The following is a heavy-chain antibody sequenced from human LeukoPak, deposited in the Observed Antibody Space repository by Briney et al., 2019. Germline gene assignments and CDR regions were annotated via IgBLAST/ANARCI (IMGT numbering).Heavy chain of an antibody. D-gene: IGHD1-26*01. CDR2: IKQDGSEK. CDR1: GFTFSSYS. Sequence: GGSLRLSCAASGFTFSSYSMNWVRQAPGKGLEWVANIKQDGSEKFYVDSVKGRFTISRDNDKNSLCLQMNSLRAEDTAVYYCARAVGATHFDYWGQGILVTVSS. CDR3: ARAVGATHFDY. J-gene: IGHJ4*02. V-gene: IGHV3-7*04.